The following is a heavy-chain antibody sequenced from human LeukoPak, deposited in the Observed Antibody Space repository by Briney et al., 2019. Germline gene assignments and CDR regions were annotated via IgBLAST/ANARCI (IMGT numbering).Heavy chain of an antibody. Sequence: SETLSLTCAVYGGSFSGYYWSWIRQPPGKGLEWIGEINHSGSTNYNPSLKSRVTISVDTSKNQFSLKLSSVTAADTAVYYCARGRPSYGIAVVIGYFDLWGRGTLVTVSS. V-gene: IGHV4-34*01. J-gene: IGHJ2*01. CDR1: GGSFSGYY. CDR3: ARGRPSYGIAVVIGYFDL. CDR2: INHSGST. D-gene: IGHD6-19*01.